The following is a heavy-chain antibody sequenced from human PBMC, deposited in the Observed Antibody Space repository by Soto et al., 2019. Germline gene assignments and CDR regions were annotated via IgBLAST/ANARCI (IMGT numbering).Heavy chain of an antibody. D-gene: IGHD3-16*01. CDR1: GFIFSNYV. Sequence: GGSLRLSCGTSGFIFSNYVMSWLRQAPGKGLEWVSSISASGSPDYADSVRGRFAVSRDRSTKTVDLQMNSLRAEDTALYYCAIGGPSYYFDYWGQGTLVTVSS. CDR2: ISASGSP. CDR3: AIGGPSYYFDY. V-gene: IGHV3-23*01. J-gene: IGHJ4*02.